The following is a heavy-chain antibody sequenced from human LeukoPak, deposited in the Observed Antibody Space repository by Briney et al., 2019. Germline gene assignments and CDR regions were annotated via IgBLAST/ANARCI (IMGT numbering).Heavy chain of an antibody. D-gene: IGHD2-2*01. CDR1: GXSFSGYY. CDR2: INHSGST. V-gene: IGHV4-34*01. CDR3: AKRVVVPAAMYVY. J-gene: IGHJ4*02. Sequence: SETLSLTCAVYGXSFSGYYWSRIRQPPGKGLEWIGEINHSGSTNYNPSLKSRVTISVDTSKNQFSLKLSSVTAADTAVYYCAKRVVVPAAMYVYWGQGTLVTVSS.